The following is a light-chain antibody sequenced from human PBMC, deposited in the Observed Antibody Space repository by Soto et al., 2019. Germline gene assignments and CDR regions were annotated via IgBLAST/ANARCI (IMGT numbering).Light chain of an antibody. CDR3: LQDYNYPYT. CDR2: AAS. Sequence: AIQMTQSPSSLSASVGVRVTITCRASQGIRNDLGWYQQKPGKAPKLLIYAASSLQSGVPSRFSGSGSGTDVTLTISSLQPEDFATYYCLQDYNYPYTFGQGTKLEIK. V-gene: IGKV1-6*01. CDR1: QGIRND. J-gene: IGKJ2*01.